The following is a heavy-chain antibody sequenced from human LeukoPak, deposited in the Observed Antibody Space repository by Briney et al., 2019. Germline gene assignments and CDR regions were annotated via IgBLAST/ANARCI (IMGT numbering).Heavy chain of an antibody. J-gene: IGHJ4*02. CDR1: GYTFTSYT. CDR2: INAGTGNT. D-gene: IGHD3-10*01. V-gene: IGHV1-3*01. CDR3: AREMVRGVPPLGY. Sequence: ASVKVSCKASGYTFTSYTMHWVRQAPGQRLEWMGWINAGTGNTKYSQKFQGRVTTTRDTSASTAYMELSSLGSEDTAVYYCAREMVRGVPPLGYWGQGTLVTVSS.